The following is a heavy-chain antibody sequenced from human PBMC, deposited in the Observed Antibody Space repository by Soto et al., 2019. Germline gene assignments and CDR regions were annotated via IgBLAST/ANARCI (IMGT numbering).Heavy chain of an antibody. Sequence: QITLKESGPTLVKPTQTLTLTCTFSGFSLETSGMGMSWIRQPPGKALEWLALIYWDDDKRYSPSLKNRLTITKHPSKTQVVMKLTNVGPVDTATYYCAHPLSHYDISGHYTYCYFDLWGRGTLVTVSS. CDR1: GFSLETSGMG. J-gene: IGHJ2*01. V-gene: IGHV2-5*02. D-gene: IGHD3-22*01. CDR3: AHPLSHYDISGHYTYCYFDL. CDR2: IYWDDDK.